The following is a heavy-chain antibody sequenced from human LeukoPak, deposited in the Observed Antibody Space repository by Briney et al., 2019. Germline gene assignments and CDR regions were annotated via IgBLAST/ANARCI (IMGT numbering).Heavy chain of an antibody. CDR3: ARLGYSTSIAAAGGAFYYYYYMDV. J-gene: IGHJ6*03. D-gene: IGHD6-13*01. CDR1: GYSLTSYW. Sequence: GESLKIFCKGSGYSLTSYWIGCLLQLPGKGLEGMGVFYHGDCDTRYSPSFQGQVTISADKSISTAYLQWSSLKASDTAMYYCARLGYSTSIAAAGGAFYYYYYMDVWGKGTTVTVSS. CDR2: FYHGDCDT. V-gene: IGHV5-51*01.